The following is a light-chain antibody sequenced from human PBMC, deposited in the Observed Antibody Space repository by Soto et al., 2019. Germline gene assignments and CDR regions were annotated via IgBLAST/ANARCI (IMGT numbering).Light chain of an antibody. CDR3: FSFTTTSTHV. CDR1: SSDVGTYTY. CDR2: DVS. V-gene: IGLV2-11*01. Sequence: QSALTQPRSVSGSPGQSVTISCTGTSSDVGTYTYVSWFQQHPDKAPKLIIFDVSERPSGVPDRFSGSKSGNTAYLTISGLQVEDEAEYFCFSFTTTSTHVFGTGTKVTVL. J-gene: IGLJ1*01.